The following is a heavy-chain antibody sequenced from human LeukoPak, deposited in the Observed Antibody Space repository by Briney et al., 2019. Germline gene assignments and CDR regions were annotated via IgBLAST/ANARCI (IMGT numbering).Heavy chain of an antibody. D-gene: IGHD3-22*01. CDR2: TNTNTGNP. CDR3: ARGPERTRYYDSSGYQIDY. V-gene: IGHV7-4-1*02. Sequence: ASVKVSCKASGYTFTTYIMNWVRQAPGQGIERMGWTNTNTGNPTYAQGFTGRFVFSLDTSVSTAYLQISSLKAEDTAVYYCARGPERTRYYDSSGYQIDYWGQGTLVTVSS. CDR1: GYTFTTYI. J-gene: IGHJ4*02.